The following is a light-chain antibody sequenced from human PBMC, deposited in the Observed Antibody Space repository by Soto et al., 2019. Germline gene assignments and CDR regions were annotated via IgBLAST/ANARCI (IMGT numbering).Light chain of an antibody. J-gene: IGLJ1*01. Sequence: QLVLTQPPSVSAAPGQKVTISCSGSSSNIGNNYVSWYQQLPGTAPKLLIYENNKRPSGIPDRFSGSKSGTSATLGITGLQTGDEAGYYCGTWDSSLSAFVFGTGTKLTVL. CDR2: ENN. CDR3: GTWDSSLSAFV. CDR1: SSNIGNNY. V-gene: IGLV1-51*02.